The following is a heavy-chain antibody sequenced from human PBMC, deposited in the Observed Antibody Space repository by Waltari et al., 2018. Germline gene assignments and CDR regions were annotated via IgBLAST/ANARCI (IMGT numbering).Heavy chain of an antibody. CDR1: GGSISSSSYY. CDR2: IYYSGST. Sequence: QLQLQESGPGLVKPSETLSLTCTVSGGSISSSSYYWGWIRQPPGKGLEWIGSIYYSGSTYYNPSLKSRVTISVDTSKNQFALKLSSVTAADTAVYYCARDPNHIVVVTAGGGMDVWGQGTTVTVSS. D-gene: IGHD2-21*02. V-gene: IGHV4-39*02. CDR3: ARDPNHIVVVTAGGGMDV. J-gene: IGHJ6*02.